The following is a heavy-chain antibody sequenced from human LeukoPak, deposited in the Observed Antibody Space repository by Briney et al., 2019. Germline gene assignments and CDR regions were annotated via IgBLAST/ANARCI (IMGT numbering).Heavy chain of an antibody. V-gene: IGHV3-64*02. CDR2: IGSNGGST. J-gene: IGHJ3*02. Sequence: GGSLRLSCAASGFTFNSYAMHWVRQAPGKGLEYVSVIGSNGGSTYCADSVKGRFTISRDNSKNTLYLQMGSLRAEDMAVYYCARSNCSTTDCLFNAFDIWGQGTMVTVSS. CDR3: ARSNCSTTDCLFNAFDI. CDR1: GFTFNSYA. D-gene: IGHD2-2*01.